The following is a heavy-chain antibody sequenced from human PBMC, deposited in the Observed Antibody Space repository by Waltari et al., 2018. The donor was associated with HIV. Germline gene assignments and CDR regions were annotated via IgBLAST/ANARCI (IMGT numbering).Heavy chain of an antibody. D-gene: IGHD3-10*01. V-gene: IGHV3-15*01. Sequence: EAHLVEAGGGLVRPGGAPRHSRRASGFPLSNGGLSRVREAAGKGLEWVGRIKSKADVGTTDYTPPVKGRFTISGDDSKNTLYLQMNSLKTEDTAVYYCTTGPPRYDYGSVSYCNPLFDYWGQGTLVTVSS. CDR2: IKSKADVGTT. CDR1: GFPLSNGG. J-gene: IGHJ4*02. CDR3: TTGPPRYDYGSVSYCNPLFDY.